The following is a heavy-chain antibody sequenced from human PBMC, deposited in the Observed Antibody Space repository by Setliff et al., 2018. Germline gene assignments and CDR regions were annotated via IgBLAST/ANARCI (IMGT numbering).Heavy chain of an antibody. CDR2: ISAHDGKI. J-gene: IGHJ4*02. CDR3: ARDSGSGFLDY. V-gene: IGHV1-18*01. Sequence: ASVKVSCKASGYTFTDYGINWVRQAPGQGLEWMGWISAHDGKINYTQGFQGRVTMTTDTSTSTAYMELRSLRSDDTAVYYCARDSGSGFLDYWGQGTLVTVSS. D-gene: IGHD3-10*01. CDR1: GYTFTDYG.